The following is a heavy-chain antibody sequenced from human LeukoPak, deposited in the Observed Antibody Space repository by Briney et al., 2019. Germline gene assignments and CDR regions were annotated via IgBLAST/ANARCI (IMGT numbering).Heavy chain of an antibody. J-gene: IGHJ2*01. Sequence: SETLSLTCTVSGGSISSGGYYWSWIRQHPGKGLEWIGYIFASGSTYYNPSLKSRLTMSVDTSQNHFSLRLSSVTAADTAVYYWAQGNGWHFDLWGRAPLFIVPS. CDR1: GGSISSGGYY. CDR2: IFASGST. CDR3: AQGNGWHFDL. D-gene: IGHD2-8*01. V-gene: IGHV4-31*03.